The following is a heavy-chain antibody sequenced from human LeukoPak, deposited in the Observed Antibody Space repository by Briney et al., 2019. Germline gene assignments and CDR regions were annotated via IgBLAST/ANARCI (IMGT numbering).Heavy chain of an antibody. D-gene: IGHD2/OR15-2a*01. CDR2: IKPSGGST. CDR3: AREVPENFNFDY. V-gene: IGHV1-46*01. Sequence: ASVTVSFKASGYTFTSYYTHWVRQAPGQGLELMGIIKPSGGSTLYAQKFQGRVTVTSDMSTSTVYVELSSLRAEDTAVYYCAREVPENFNFDYWGQGTLVTVSS. CDR1: GYTFTSYY. J-gene: IGHJ4*02.